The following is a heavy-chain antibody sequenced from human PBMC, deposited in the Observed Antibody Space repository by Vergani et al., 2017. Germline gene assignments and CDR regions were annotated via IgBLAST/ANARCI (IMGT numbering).Heavy chain of an antibody. J-gene: IGHJ4*02. D-gene: IGHD1-20*01. V-gene: IGHV3-74*01. CDR1: GFIFSKYW. CDR3: ARGEYNWNDPFDY. CDR2: IDSDASST. Sequence: EVQLVESGGGLVQPGGCLRLSCIASGFIFSKYWIHWVRQAPGKGLVWVSRIDSDASSTDYADSVKGRFTMSREAAKNTVYLQMNSLRIEDTAVYFCARGEYNWNDPFDYWGQGTLVTVSS.